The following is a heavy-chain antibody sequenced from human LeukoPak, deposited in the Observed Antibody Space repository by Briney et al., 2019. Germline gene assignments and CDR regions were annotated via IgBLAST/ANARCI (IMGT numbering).Heavy chain of an antibody. Sequence: SETLSLTCAVSAGSISSGSWWNWVRQSPGKGLEWIGSIHNSGGTYYNPSLNSRVTISVDTSKNYFSLKLSSVTAADTAVYYCARRTGSHLPNWFDPWGQGTLVTVSS. CDR3: ARRTGSHLPNWFDP. D-gene: IGHD3-10*01. CDR1: AGSISSGSW. CDR2: IHNSGGT. V-gene: IGHV4-39*02. J-gene: IGHJ5*02.